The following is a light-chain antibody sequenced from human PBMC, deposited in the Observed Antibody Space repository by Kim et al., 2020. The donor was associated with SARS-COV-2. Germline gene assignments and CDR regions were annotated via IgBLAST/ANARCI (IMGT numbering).Light chain of an antibody. J-gene: IGKJ2*01. CDR1: QSINTW. CDR3: QQYNGYSRT. Sequence: SASVGERVTITCRASQSINTWLAWYQQKPGKAPKLLIHKASSLESGVPSRFSGSGSGTEFTLTISSLQPDDFATYYCQQYNGYSRTFGQGTKLEI. V-gene: IGKV1-5*03. CDR2: KAS.